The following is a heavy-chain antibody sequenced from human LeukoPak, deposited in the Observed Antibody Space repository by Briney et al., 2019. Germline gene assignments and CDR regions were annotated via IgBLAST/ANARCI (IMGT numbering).Heavy chain of an antibody. Sequence: GGSLRLSCAASGFTFSKSWMGWVRQAPGKGLEWVAFIWYDGSNKYYADSVKGRFTISRDNSKNTLYLQMNSLRAEDTAVYYCARARTTRGFDYWGQGTLVTVSS. D-gene: IGHD4-17*01. CDR3: ARARTTRGFDY. V-gene: IGHV3-33*08. CDR1: GFTFSKSW. CDR2: IWYDGSNK. J-gene: IGHJ4*02.